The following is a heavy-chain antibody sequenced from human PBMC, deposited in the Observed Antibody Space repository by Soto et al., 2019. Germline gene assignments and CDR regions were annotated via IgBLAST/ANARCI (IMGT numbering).Heavy chain of an antibody. Sequence: SETLSLTCAVYGGYFSGYYWSWIRQPPGKGLEWIGEINHSGSTNYNPSLKSRVTISVDTSKNQFSLKLSSVTAADTAVYYCALRSDIVVVPAAYYFDYWGQGTLVTVSS. CDR2: INHSGST. CDR3: ALRSDIVVVPAAYYFDY. J-gene: IGHJ4*02. CDR1: GGYFSGYY. D-gene: IGHD2-2*01. V-gene: IGHV4-34*01.